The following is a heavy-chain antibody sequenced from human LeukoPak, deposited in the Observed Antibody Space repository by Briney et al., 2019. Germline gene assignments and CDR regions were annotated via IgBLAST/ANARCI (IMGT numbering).Heavy chain of an antibody. V-gene: IGHV1-69*04. D-gene: IGHD6-19*01. CDR2: IIPIFGIA. J-gene: IGHJ3*02. Sequence: SVKVSCKASGGTFSSYAISWVRQAPGQGLEWMGRIIPIFGIANYAQKFQGRVTITADKSTSTAYMELSSLRSEDTAVYYCARKGGSAWYEDAFDIWGQGTMVTVSS. CDR3: ARKGGSAWYEDAFDI. CDR1: GGTFSSYA.